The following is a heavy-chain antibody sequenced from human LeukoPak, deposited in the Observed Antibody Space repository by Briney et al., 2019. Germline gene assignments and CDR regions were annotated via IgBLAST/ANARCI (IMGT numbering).Heavy chain of an antibody. V-gene: IGHV3-23*01. CDR1: GSTFSSYA. CDR2: IGGSGGST. J-gene: IGHJ6*03. D-gene: IGHD6-13*01. Sequence: GGSLRLSCAASGSTFSSYAMSWVRQAPGKGLEWVSAIGGSGGSTYYADSVKGRFTISRDNSKNTLYLQMNSLRAEDTAVYYCAKEEQQLVHYYYYYMDVWGKGTTVTVSS. CDR3: AKEEQQLVHYYYYYMDV.